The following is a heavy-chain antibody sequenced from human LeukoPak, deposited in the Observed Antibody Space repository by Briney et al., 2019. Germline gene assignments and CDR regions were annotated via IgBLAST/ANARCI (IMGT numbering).Heavy chain of an antibody. V-gene: IGHV3-30*18. CDR3: AKDAYSSSWYTGYYGMDV. CDR1: GFTFSSYW. CDR2: ISYDGSNK. J-gene: IGHJ6*04. D-gene: IGHD6-13*01. Sequence: PGGSLRLSCAASGFTFSSYWMSWVRQAPGKGLEWVAVISYDGSNKYYADSVKGRFTISRDNSKNTLYLQMNSLRAEDTAVYYCAKDAYSSSWYTGYYGMDVWGKGTTVTVSS.